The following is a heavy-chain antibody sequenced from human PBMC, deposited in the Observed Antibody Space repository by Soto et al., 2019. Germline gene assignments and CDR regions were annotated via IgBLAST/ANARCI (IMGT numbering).Heavy chain of an antibody. J-gene: IGHJ3*01. CDR3: AYSTGWYRHDV. Sequence: QVQLQESGPGLVKPSGTLSLTCAVSGDSISNSRWWTWVRQPPGKGLAWLGDIFHSGDTNYNPSLNSRFFISVDKSQNQFSLKVSSVTAADTAVYYCAYSTGWYRHDVWGQGTLVTVSS. CDR2: IFHSGDT. D-gene: IGHD6-19*01. CDR1: GDSISNSRW. V-gene: IGHV4-4*02.